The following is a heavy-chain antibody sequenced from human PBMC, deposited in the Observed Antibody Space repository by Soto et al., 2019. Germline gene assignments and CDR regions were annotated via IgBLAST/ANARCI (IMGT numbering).Heavy chain of an antibody. CDR3: ARGSGYDSTHFDY. D-gene: IGHD5-12*01. V-gene: IGHV4-59*01. Sequence: PSETLSLTCTVSCGSISSYYWSWIRQPPGKGLEWIGYIYYSGSTNYNPSLKSRVTISVDTSKNQFSLKLSSVTAADTAVYYCARGSGYDSTHFDYWGQGTLVTVSS. CDR1: CGSISSYY. J-gene: IGHJ4*02. CDR2: IYYSGST.